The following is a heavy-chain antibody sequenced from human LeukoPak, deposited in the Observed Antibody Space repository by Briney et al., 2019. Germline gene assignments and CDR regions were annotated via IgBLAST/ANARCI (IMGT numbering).Heavy chain of an antibody. D-gene: IGHD3-10*01. CDR2: ISWNSGSI. CDR3: AKDLYGSGSYYNNYYYYGMDV. Sequence: GRSLRLSCAASGFTFDDYAMHWVRQAPGKGLEWVSGISWNSGSIGYADSVKGRFTISRDNAKNSLYLQMNSLRAEDTALYYCAKDLYGSGSYYNNYYYYGMDVWGQGTTVTVSS. J-gene: IGHJ6*02. V-gene: IGHV3-9*01. CDR1: GFTFDDYA.